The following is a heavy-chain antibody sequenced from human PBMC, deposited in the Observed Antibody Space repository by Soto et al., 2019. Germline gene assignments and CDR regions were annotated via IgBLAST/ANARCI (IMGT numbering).Heavy chain of an antibody. CDR2: ISPNNGNT. D-gene: IGHD3-22*01. Sequence: QVQLVQSGSEVKKPGASVKVSCKASGYTFTNYGISWVRQAPGQGLEWMGWISPNNGNTNYAQKLQGRVTMTTDTSTNTAYMELRSLSSDDTAVYYCAREDDYDSSGYFEIFDYWGQGTLVTVSS. J-gene: IGHJ4*02. CDR3: AREDDYDSSGYFEIFDY. CDR1: GYTFTNYG. V-gene: IGHV1-18*01.